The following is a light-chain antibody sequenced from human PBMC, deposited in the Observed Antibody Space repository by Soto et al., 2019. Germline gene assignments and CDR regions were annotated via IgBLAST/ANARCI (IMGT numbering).Light chain of an antibody. CDR1: QSVSRSY. CDR3: HHYET. J-gene: IGKJ1*01. V-gene: IGKV3-20*01. CDR2: GAS. Sequence: IMWTQSPGTLSLSLGDRSTLSCRASQSVSRSYLGWYQQKPGQAPRLLMYGASIRAAGVPDRFSGSGSGTEFTLTISRLEPEDFTVYYCHHYETFGQGTKVDVK.